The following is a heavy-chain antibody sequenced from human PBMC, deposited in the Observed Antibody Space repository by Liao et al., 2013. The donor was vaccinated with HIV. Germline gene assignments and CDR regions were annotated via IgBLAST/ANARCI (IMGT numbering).Heavy chain of an antibody. V-gene: IGHV4-39*07. CDR3: ARGPRRQSSSFPPDV. CDR1: GDSFNSSDYY. CDR2: LYHTGTT. D-gene: IGHD6-6*01. Sequence: QVQLQESGPGLVKPSETLSLTCTVSGDSFNSSDYYWGWIRQPPGKGLEWIGSLYHTGTTYYNPSLKSRVTISVDTSKSQFSLKLTSVTAAETGVYYCARGPRRQSSSFPPDVWGQGTLVAVSS. J-gene: IGHJ4*02.